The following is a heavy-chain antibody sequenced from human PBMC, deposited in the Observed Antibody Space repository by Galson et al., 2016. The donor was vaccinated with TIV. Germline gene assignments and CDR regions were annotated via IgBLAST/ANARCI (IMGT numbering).Heavy chain of an antibody. CDR1: GFTFSRYG. CDR2: ISNDGSNK. D-gene: IGHD3-3*01. Sequence: SLRLSCAASGFTFSRYGMHWVRQAPGKGLEWVAVISNDGSNKYYADSVKGRFTISRDNAKNSLYLQMNSLRAEDTAVYYCASARSITVCGVRRRGWFDPWGQGTLVTVSS. CDR3: ASARSITVCGVRRRGWFDP. V-gene: IGHV3-30*03. J-gene: IGHJ5*02.